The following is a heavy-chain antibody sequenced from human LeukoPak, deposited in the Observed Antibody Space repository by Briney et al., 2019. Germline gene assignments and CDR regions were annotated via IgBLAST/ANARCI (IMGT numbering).Heavy chain of an antibody. D-gene: IGHD4-17*01. CDR1: GFTFSTYW. V-gene: IGHV3-7*05. CDR2: INQDGSQK. CDR3: VGGDYAQY. Sequence: GGSLRLSCAASGFTFSTYWVGWVRQAPGKGLEWVANINQDGSQKYYVDSLKGRFTISRDNAKNSLYLQMNSLRAEDAAVYCCVGGDYAQYWGQGTLVTVSS. J-gene: IGHJ4*02.